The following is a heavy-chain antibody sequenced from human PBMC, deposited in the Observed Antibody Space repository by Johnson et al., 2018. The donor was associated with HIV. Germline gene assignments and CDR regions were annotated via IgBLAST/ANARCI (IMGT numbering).Heavy chain of an antibody. CDR2: IKQDGSEK. J-gene: IGHJ3*02. CDR3: ARDRRNYDDSSGYPDYDAFDI. CDR1: GFTFSNYW. Sequence: VQLVESGGGLVQPGGSLRLSCTASGFTFSNYWMSWVRQAPGKGLEWVANIKQDGSEKYYVDSVKGRFTISRDNAKNSLYLQMNSLRAEDTAVYYCARDRRNYDDSSGYPDYDAFDIWGQGTMVTVSS. D-gene: IGHD3-22*01. V-gene: IGHV3-7*05.